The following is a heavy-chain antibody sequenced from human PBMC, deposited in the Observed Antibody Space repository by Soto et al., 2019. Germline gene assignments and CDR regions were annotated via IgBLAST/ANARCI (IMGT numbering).Heavy chain of an antibody. CDR2: IKRDGSEK. D-gene: IGHD5-18*01. CDR3: ARGPSNVDTDY. J-gene: IGHJ4*02. CDR1: GFTFSSYW. V-gene: IGHV3-7*03. Sequence: EVQLVESGGGLVQPGGSLRLSCAASGFTFSSYWMSWVRQAPGKGLEWVANIKRDGSEKYYVDSVKGRFTISRDNAKNSLYLQMNSLRAEDTAVYYCARGPSNVDTDYWGQGTLVTVSS.